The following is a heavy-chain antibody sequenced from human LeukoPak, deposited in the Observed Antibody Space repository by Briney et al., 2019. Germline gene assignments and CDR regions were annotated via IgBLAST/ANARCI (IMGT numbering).Heavy chain of an antibody. CDR2: IHYGGST. D-gene: IGHD6-19*01. J-gene: IGHJ6*03. CDR1: GGSISSYSYY. Sequence: PSETLSLTCTVSGGSISSYSYYWGWIRQPPGKGLEWIGSIHYGGSTYYNPSLKSRVTISVDTSKNQFSLKLSSVTAADTAVYYCAREGPLGYSSGWYGAYYYYMDVWGKGTTVTVSS. V-gene: IGHV4-39*07. CDR3: AREGPLGYSSGWYGAYYYYMDV.